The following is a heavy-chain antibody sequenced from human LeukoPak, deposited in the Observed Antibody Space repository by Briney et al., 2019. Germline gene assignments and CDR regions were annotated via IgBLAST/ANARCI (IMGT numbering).Heavy chain of an antibody. CDR1: GYTFTSYA. V-gene: IGHV1-69*04. Sequence: SVKVSCKASGYTFTSYAISWVRQAPGQGLEWMGRIVPILGIANYAQKFQGRVTITADKSTSTAYMELSSLRSEDTAVYYCARGPFARAXXXYFDYWGQGTLVTVSS. J-gene: IGHJ4*02. CDR2: IVPILGIA. CDR3: ARGPFARAXXXYFDY.